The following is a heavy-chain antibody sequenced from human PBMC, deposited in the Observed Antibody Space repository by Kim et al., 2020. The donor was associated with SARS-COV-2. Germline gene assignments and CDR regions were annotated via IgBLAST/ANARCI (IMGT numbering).Heavy chain of an antibody. V-gene: IGHV1-69*13. D-gene: IGHD3-3*01. Sequence: SVKVSCKASGGTFSSYAISWVRQAPGQGLEWMGGINPIFGTANYAQKFQGRVTITADESTSTAYMELSSLRSEDTAVYYCARRGGTDDFWSGYPNWFDPWGQGTLVTVSS. J-gene: IGHJ5*02. CDR2: INPIFGTA. CDR3: ARRGGTDDFWSGYPNWFDP. CDR1: GGTFSSYA.